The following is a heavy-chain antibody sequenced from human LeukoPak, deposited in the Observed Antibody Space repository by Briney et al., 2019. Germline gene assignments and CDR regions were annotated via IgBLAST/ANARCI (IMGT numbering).Heavy chain of an antibody. Sequence: PGRSLRLSCAASGFTFRNYGMHWVRQAPRKGLDWVAVISYDGSNKYYADSVKRRFTISRDNAKSTRHLQMNSLRAEDTAVYYCAKVRYFGPSAFDIWGQGTMVTVSS. V-gene: IGHV3-30*18. CDR1: GFTFRNYG. J-gene: IGHJ3*02. CDR3: AKVRYFGPSAFDI. D-gene: IGHD3-9*01. CDR2: ISYDGSNK.